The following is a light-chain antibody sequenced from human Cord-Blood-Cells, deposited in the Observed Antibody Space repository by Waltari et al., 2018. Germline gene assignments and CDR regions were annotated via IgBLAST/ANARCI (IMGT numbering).Light chain of an antibody. V-gene: IGLV2-14*01. CDR2: DVS. CDR3: SSYTSSSWV. CDR1: SSDVGGYNY. J-gene: IGLJ3*02. Sequence: QSALTQPASVSGSPGQSITISCTGTSSDVGGYNYFSWYQQHPGKAPKLVIYDVSNRPSGVSNRFSGSKSGNTASLTISGLQAEDEADYYCSSYTSSSWVFGGGTKLTVL.